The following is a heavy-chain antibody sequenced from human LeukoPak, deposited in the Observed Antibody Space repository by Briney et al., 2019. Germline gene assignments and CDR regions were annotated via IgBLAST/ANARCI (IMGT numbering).Heavy chain of an antibody. D-gene: IGHD3-16*02. J-gene: IGHJ4*02. V-gene: IGHV1-69*13. CDR3: AREVPPFYDYVWGSYRYYFDY. Sequence: GASVKVSCKASGGTFSSYAISWVRQAPGQGLERMGGIIPIFGTANYAQKFQGRVTITADESTSTAYMELSSLRSEDTAVYYCAREVPPFYDYVWGSYRYYFDYWGQGTLVTVSS. CDR2: IIPIFGTA. CDR1: GGTFSSYA.